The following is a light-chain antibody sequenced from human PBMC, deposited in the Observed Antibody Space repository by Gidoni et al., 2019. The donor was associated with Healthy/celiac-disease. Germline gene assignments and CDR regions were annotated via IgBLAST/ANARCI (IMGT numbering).Light chain of an antibody. CDR2: DVS. V-gene: IGLV2-11*01. CDR3: CSYAGSYPYV. CDR1: SSYVGGYNY. Sequence: QSALTPPRSVPGSPGPPVTISCTGTSSYVGGYNYVSWYQQHPGKAPKLMIYDVSKRPSGVPDRFSGSKSGNTASLTISGLQAEDEADYYCCSYAGSYPYVFGTGTKVTVL. J-gene: IGLJ1*01.